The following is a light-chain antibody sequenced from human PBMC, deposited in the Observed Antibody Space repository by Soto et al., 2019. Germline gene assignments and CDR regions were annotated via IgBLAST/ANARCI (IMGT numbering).Light chain of an antibody. V-gene: IGKV4-1*01. CDR3: QQYYTTLT. CDR2: WAS. Sequence: DIVMTQSPDSLAVSLGEWATINCKSSQSVLYSSDNKNYVAWYQQKPGQPPKLLIYWASTRDSGVPDRFSGSGSGADFTLTISSLQAEDVAVYYSQQYYTTLTVGGGTKVEIK. J-gene: IGKJ4*01. CDR1: QSVLYSSDNKNY.